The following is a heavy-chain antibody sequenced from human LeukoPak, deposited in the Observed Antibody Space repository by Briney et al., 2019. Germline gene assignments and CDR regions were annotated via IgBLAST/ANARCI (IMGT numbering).Heavy chain of an antibody. J-gene: IGHJ6*02. D-gene: IGHD4-23*01. Sequence: PGGSLRLSCAASGFTFSDYYMTWIRQAPGKGLEWVSYINSSSSYTNYADSVKGRFTISRDNAKNSLYLQMNILRAADTAVYYCARAQILYRGKSQYYYGMDVWGQGTTVTVSS. CDR1: GFTFSDYY. CDR2: INSSSSYT. V-gene: IGHV3-11*05. CDR3: ARAQILYRGKSQYYYGMDV.